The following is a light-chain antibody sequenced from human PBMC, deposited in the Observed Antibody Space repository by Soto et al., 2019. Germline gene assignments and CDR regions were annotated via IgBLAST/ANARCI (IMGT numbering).Light chain of an antibody. V-gene: IGKV3-11*01. Sequence: EIVLTQSPGTLSLSPGERATLSCRASQSVSNNYLAWYQQKPGQAPRLLIYDASSRAPGVPPRFSASGSGTDFTLTISTLEPEDFAVYYCQQRSSWPPTFGQGTKVDIK. J-gene: IGKJ1*01. CDR3: QQRSSWPPT. CDR2: DAS. CDR1: QSVSNNY.